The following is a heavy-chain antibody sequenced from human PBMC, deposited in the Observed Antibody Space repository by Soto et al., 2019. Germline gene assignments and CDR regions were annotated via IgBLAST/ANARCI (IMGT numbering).Heavy chain of an antibody. J-gene: IGHJ6*02. CDR3: ASTVGSDTAMVTHYYYYYGMDV. D-gene: IGHD5-18*01. CDR2: IIPIFGTA. CDR1: GGTFSSYA. V-gene: IGHV1-69*13. Sequence: GASVKVSCKASGGTFSSYAISWVRQAPGQGPGWMGGIIPIFGTANYAQKFQGRVTITADESTSTAYMELSSLRSEDTAVYYCASTVGSDTAMVTHYYYYYGMDVWGQGTTVTVSS.